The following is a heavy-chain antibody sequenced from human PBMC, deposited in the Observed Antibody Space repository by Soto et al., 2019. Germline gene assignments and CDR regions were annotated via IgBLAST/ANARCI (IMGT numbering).Heavy chain of an antibody. CDR1: GFTFSSYA. V-gene: IGHV3-64D*06. Sequence: PGGPLRLSCSASGFTFSSYAMHWVRQAPGKGLEYVSAISSNGGSTYYADSVKGRFTISRDNSKNTLYLQMSSLRAEDTAVYYCVKLYCSSTSCYGPFDYWGQGTLVTVSS. CDR3: VKLYCSSTSCYGPFDY. CDR2: ISSNGGST. J-gene: IGHJ4*02. D-gene: IGHD2-2*01.